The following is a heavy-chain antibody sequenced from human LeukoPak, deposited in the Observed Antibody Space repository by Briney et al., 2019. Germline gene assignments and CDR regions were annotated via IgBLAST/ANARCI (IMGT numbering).Heavy chain of an antibody. D-gene: IGHD2-21*02. J-gene: IGHJ4*02. V-gene: IGHV1-69*06. Sequence: SVRVSCKASGGTFSSYAISWVRQAPGQGLEWMGRIIPIFGTANYAQKFQGRVTITADKSTSTAYMELSSLRSEDTAVYYCARDRVVTGQLDYWGQGTLVTVAS. CDR1: GGTFSSYA. CDR3: ARDRVVTGQLDY. CDR2: IIPIFGTA.